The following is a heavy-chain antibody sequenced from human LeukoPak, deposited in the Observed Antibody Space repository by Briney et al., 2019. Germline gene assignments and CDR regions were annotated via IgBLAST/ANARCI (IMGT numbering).Heavy chain of an antibody. D-gene: IGHD6-19*01. J-gene: IGHJ4*02. CDR1: GFTFSSYG. CDR3: ARAIAVVAYFDY. Sequence: GGSLRLSCAASGFTFSSYGMHWVRQAPGKGLEWVAFIRYDGSNKYYADSVKGQFTISRDNSKNTLYLQMNSLRAEDTAVYYCARAIAVVAYFDYWGQGTLVTVSS. V-gene: IGHV3-30*02. CDR2: IRYDGSNK.